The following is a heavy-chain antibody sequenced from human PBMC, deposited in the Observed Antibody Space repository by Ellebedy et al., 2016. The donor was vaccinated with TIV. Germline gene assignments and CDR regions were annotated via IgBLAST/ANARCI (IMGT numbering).Heavy chain of an antibody. CDR3: ATDGSYGDYLFPQHAFVF. J-gene: IGHJ3*01. D-gene: IGHD4-17*01. V-gene: IGHV3-7*01. Sequence: GESLKISCVASGFSFRSYWMSWVRQAPGKGLEWVANMRQDGGDKYYVDSVKGRFTISRDNAKNSLYLQMNSLRVEDTALYYCATDGSYGDYLFPQHAFVFWGQGTLVTVSS. CDR1: GFSFRSYW. CDR2: MRQDGGDK.